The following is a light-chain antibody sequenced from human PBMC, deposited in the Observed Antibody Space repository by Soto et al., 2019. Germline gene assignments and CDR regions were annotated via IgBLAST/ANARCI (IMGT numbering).Light chain of an antibody. CDR3: QQYNSYWT. CDR1: PSISSW. CDR2: DAS. Sequence: DIQMTQSPSSLSASVGDRVTITCRARPSISSWLAWYQPKPGTAPTLLIYDASSLATGVPSRFSGSGSGTEFTPTISSLQPDDVATYYCQQYNSYWTFGQGTKVDIK. J-gene: IGKJ1*01. V-gene: IGKV1-5*01.